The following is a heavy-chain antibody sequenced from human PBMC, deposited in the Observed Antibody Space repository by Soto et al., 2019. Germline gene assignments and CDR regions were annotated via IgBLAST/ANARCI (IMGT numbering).Heavy chain of an antibody. Sequence: ASVKVSCKASGYTFTGYYMHWVRQAPGQGLEWMGWINPNSGNTNYAQKLQGRVTMTTDTSTSTAYMELRSLRSDDTAVYYCATDSRTITYYDFWSGYFYWGQGTLVTVST. CDR2: INPNSGNT. J-gene: IGHJ4*02. V-gene: IGHV1-18*04. CDR3: ATDSRTITYYDFWSGYFY. CDR1: GYTFTGYY. D-gene: IGHD3-3*01.